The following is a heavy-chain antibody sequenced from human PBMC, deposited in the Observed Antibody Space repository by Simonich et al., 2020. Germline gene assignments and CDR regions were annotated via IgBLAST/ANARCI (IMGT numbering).Heavy chain of an antibody. J-gene: IGHJ4*02. CDR1: GGSFSGYY. CDR3: ARHLQLGPFDY. Sequence: QVQLQQLGAGLLKPSETLSLTCAVYGGSFSGYYWSWIRQPPGKGLEWIGEINHSGSTNYNPSLKSRVTISVDTSKNQFSLKLSSVTAADTAVYYCARHLQLGPFDYWGQGTLVTVSS. CDR2: INHSGST. V-gene: IGHV4-34*01. D-gene: IGHD1-1*01.